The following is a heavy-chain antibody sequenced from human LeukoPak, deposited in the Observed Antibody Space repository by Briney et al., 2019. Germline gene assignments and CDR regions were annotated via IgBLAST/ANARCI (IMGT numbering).Heavy chain of an antibody. Sequence: GGSLRLSCAASGFTFSGYAMHWVRQAPGKGLEWVAVISYDGSNKYYADSVKGRFTISRDNSKNTLYLQMNSLRAEDTAVYYCARLGAESTFDNWGQGTLVTVSS. CDR1: GFTFSGYA. V-gene: IGHV3-30-3*01. J-gene: IGHJ4*02. CDR2: ISYDGSNK. CDR3: ARLGAESTFDN.